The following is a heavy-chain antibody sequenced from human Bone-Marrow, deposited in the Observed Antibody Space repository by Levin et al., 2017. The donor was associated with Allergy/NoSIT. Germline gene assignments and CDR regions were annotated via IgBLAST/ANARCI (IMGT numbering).Heavy chain of an antibody. CDR2: INHSGST. J-gene: IGHJ4*02. CDR1: GGSFRGSY. Sequence: SQTLSLPCAVYGGSFRGSYWSWIRQPPGKGLEWIGDINHSGSTNYSPSLESRGTISVDKSNKQFSLKLNSVTAADTAVYYCARGNPYYYDSSAYAPYYFDNWGQGTLVTVSS. D-gene: IGHD3-22*01. CDR3: ARGNPYYYDSSAYAPYYFDN. V-gene: IGHV4-34*01.